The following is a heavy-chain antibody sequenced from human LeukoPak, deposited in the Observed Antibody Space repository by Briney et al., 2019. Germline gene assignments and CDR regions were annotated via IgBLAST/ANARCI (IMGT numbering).Heavy chain of an antibody. D-gene: IGHD3-10*01. J-gene: IGHJ4*02. V-gene: IGHV3-74*01. CDR2: INSDGSST. CDR3: AKTAPGVRGVINAQLDY. Sequence: GGSLRLSCAASGLTFSSYWMHWVRQAPGKGLVWVSRINSDGSSTSYADSVKGRFTISRDNAKNTLYLQMNSLRAEDTAVYYCAKTAPGVRGVINAQLDYWGQGTLVTVSS. CDR1: GLTFSSYW.